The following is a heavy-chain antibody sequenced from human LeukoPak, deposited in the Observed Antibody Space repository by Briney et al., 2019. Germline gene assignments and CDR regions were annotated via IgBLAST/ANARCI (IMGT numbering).Heavy chain of an antibody. J-gene: IGHJ4*02. D-gene: IGHD2-21*01. V-gene: IGHV4-61*02. CDR3: ARDVVVVDSDYFDY. CDR1: GGSISGGSYY. CDR2: IYTSGST. Sequence: SETLSLTCTVSGGSISGGSYYWSWIRQPAGKGLEWIGRIYTSGSTNYNPSLKSRVTISVDTSKNQFSLKLSSVTAADTAVYYCARDVVVVDSDYFDYWGQGTLVTVSS.